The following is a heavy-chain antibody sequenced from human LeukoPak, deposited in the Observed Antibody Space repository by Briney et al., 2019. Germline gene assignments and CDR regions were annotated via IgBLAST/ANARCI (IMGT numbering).Heavy chain of an antibody. CDR3: ARHPLRRVGATFHAFDI. CDR1: GGFITSSTHY. D-gene: IGHD1-26*01. CDR2: IYYSGSI. J-gene: IGHJ3*02. V-gene: IGHV4-39*01. Sequence: SETLSLTCTVSGGFITSSTHYSGWIRRPPGKGLEWIGSIYYSGSIYSNPSLKSRVTISVDTSNNQFSLNLSSMTAADTAVYYCARHPLRRVGATFHAFDIWGQGTTVTVSS.